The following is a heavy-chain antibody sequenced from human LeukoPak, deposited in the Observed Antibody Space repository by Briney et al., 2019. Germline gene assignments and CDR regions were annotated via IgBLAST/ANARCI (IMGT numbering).Heavy chain of an antibody. CDR1: GFTLSDHY. CDR3: ARARDYVWGSYRDPPDAFDI. D-gene: IGHD3-16*02. CDR2: INHSGST. J-gene: IGHJ3*02. Sequence: GSLRLSCAASGFTLSDHYMDWVRQPPGKGLEWIGEINHSGSTNYNPSLKSRVTISVDTSKNQFSLKLSSVTAADTAVYYCARARDYVWGSYRDPPDAFDIWGQGTMVTVSS. V-gene: IGHV4-34*01.